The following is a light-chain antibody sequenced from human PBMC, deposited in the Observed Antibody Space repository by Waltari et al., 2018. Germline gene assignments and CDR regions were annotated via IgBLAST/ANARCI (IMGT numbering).Light chain of an antibody. Sequence: DIQMTQSPSYLSASVGHRVTITSQASQAIRNYLNWYQQQPGKAPKVLIYGASKLETGVPSRFSGSGSGTHFTFTISSLQPEDIATYYCQQYDNLLFTFGPGTKVDIK. CDR3: QQYDNLLFT. V-gene: IGKV1-33*01. CDR2: GAS. CDR1: QAIRNY. J-gene: IGKJ3*01.